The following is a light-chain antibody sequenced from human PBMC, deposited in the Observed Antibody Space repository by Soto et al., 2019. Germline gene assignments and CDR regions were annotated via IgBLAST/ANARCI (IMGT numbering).Light chain of an antibody. CDR2: LEGSGSY. J-gene: IGLJ3*02. CDR3: ETWDCNTRV. V-gene: IGLV4-60*02. CDR1: SGHSSYI. Sequence: QSVLTQSSSASASLGSSVKLTCTRSSGHSSYIIAWHQQQPGKAPRYLMKLEGSGSYNKGSGVPDRFSGSSSGADRYLTISNLQFEDAADYYCETWDCNTRVFGGGTKLTVL.